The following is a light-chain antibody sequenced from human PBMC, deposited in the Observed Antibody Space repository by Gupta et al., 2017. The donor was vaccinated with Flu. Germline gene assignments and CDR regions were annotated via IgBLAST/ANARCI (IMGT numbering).Light chain of an antibody. CDR1: TSNIGNNY. Sequence: QSVLTQPPSVSAAPGQKVTISCSGSTSNIGNNYVSWYQQLPGTTPKLLIYDSNKRPSGIPDRLSGSKSGTSATLGITGLQTGDEADYYCGTWDSRLSAAVFGGGTQLTVL. CDR3: GTWDSRLSAAV. V-gene: IGLV1-51*01. CDR2: DSN. J-gene: IGLJ7*01.